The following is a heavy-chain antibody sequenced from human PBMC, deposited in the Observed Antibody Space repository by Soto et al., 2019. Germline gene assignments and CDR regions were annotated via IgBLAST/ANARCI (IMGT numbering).Heavy chain of an antibody. CDR1: GFTFSSYG. D-gene: IGHD2-8*01. J-gene: IGHJ4*02. Sequence: QVQLVESGGGVVQPGRSLRLSCAASGFTFSSYGMHWVRQAPGKGLEWVAVISYDGSNKYYADSVKGRFTISRDNSKNMLYLQMNSLRAEDTAVYYCANPRCPDYWGQGTLVTVSS. V-gene: IGHV3-30*18. CDR3: ANPRCPDY. CDR2: ISYDGSNK.